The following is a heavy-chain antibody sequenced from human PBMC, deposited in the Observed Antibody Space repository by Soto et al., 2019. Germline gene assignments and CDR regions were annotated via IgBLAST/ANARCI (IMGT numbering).Heavy chain of an antibody. CDR3: ARVFGFGGMDV. Sequence: PSETLSLTCTVSGGSISSGGYYWSWIRQHPGKGLEWIGYIYYSGSTYYNPSLRSRVTISVDTSKNQFSLKLSSVTAADTAVYYCARVFGFGGMDVWGQGTTVTVSS. J-gene: IGHJ6*02. CDR2: IYYSGST. CDR1: GGSISSGGYY. V-gene: IGHV4-31*03. D-gene: IGHD3-10*01.